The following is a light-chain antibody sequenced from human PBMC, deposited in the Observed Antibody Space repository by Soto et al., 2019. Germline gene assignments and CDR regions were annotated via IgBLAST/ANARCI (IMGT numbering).Light chain of an antibody. CDR2: YDS. Sequence: SYELTQPPSVSVAPGKTAGITCGGNNIGSKSVHWYQQKPGQAPVLVIYYDSDRPSGSPERFSGSNSGNTATLTISRVEAGDEADYYCQVWDSSSDHYVFGTGTKLTVL. V-gene: IGLV3-21*04. CDR1: NIGSKS. CDR3: QVWDSSSDHYV. J-gene: IGLJ1*01.